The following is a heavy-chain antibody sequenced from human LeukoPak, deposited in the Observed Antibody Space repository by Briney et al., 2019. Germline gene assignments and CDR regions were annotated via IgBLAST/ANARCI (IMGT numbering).Heavy chain of an antibody. CDR2: ITNSGENT. CDR3: AKGRGFRVWDPWDN. D-gene: IGHD3-16*01. Sequence: GGSLRLSCAASGFTFSRSWMHWVRQAPGKGLEWVSGITNSGENTYYADSVKGRFTISRDNSKNTLFLEMNSLRVEDTAVYYCAKGRGFRVWDPWDNWGQGTLITVSS. V-gene: IGHV3-23*01. CDR1: GFTFSRSW. J-gene: IGHJ4*02.